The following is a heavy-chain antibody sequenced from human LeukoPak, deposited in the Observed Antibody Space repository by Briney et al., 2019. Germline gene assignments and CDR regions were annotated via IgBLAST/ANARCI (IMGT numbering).Heavy chain of an antibody. J-gene: IGHJ5*02. V-gene: IGHV1-8*02. CDR1: GYTFTGYY. Sequence: ASVKVSCKASGYTFTGYYMHWVRQAPGQGLEWMGWINPNSGNTGYAQKFQGRVTMTRNTSISTAYMELSSLRSEDTAVYYCARKGGSSWYRDWFDPWGQGTLVTVSS. CDR2: INPNSGNT. CDR3: ARKGGSSWYRDWFDP. D-gene: IGHD6-13*01.